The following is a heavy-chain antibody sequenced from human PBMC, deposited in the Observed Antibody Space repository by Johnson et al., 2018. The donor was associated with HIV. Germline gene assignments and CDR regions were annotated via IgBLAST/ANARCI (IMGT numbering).Heavy chain of an antibody. Sequence: VKLLESGGGLVQPGGSLRLSCAASGFTVSSNYMSWVRQAPGKGLEWVSVIYSGGSTYYADSVKGRFTISRDNSKNTLYLQMNSLRAEDTAVYYCARGHETGHDAFDIWGQGTMVTVSS. J-gene: IGHJ3*02. CDR1: GFTVSSNY. CDR3: ARGHETGHDAFDI. V-gene: IGHV3-66*02. CDR2: IYSGGST.